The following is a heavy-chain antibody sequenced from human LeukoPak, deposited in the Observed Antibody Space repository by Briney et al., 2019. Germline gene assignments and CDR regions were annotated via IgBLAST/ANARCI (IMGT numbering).Heavy chain of an antibody. V-gene: IGHV3-30*18. D-gene: IGHD3-22*01. Sequence: PGRSLRLSCAASGFTFSSYGMHWVRQAPGKGLEWVAVISYDGSNKYYADSVKGRFTISRDNSKNTLYLQMNSLRAEDTAVYYCAKDNDYDQGYFQHWGQGTLVTVSS. CDR3: AKDNDYDQGYFQH. J-gene: IGHJ1*01. CDR2: ISYDGSNK. CDR1: GFTFSSYG.